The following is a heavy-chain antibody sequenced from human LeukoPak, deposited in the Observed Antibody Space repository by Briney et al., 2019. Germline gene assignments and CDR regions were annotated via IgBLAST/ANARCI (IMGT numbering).Heavy chain of an antibody. Sequence: SETLSLTCTVSGGSISSSSYYWGWIRQPPGKGLEWIGYIYYSGSTNYNPSLKSRVTISVDTSKNQFSLKLSSVTAADTAVYYCARGARAGYNLEPFDYWGQGTLVTVSS. CDR3: ARGARAGYNLEPFDY. V-gene: IGHV4-61*05. J-gene: IGHJ4*02. CDR1: GGSISSSSYY. D-gene: IGHD5-24*01. CDR2: IYYSGST.